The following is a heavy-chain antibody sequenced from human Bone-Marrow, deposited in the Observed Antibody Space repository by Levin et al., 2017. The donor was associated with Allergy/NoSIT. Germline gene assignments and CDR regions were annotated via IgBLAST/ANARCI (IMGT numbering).Heavy chain of an antibody. Sequence: ASVKVSCKASGYTFSDYGLNWVRQAPGQGFEWMGWITAYSGNTDYAQNFRGRVTVTTDTSTHTAYMELRGLRSDDTAVYYCARLNPSGGWSHFDYWGQGTLVTVSS. D-gene: IGHD6-19*01. CDR3: ARLNPSGGWSHFDY. CDR1: GYTFSDYG. J-gene: IGHJ4*02. V-gene: IGHV1-18*01. CDR2: ITAYSGNT.